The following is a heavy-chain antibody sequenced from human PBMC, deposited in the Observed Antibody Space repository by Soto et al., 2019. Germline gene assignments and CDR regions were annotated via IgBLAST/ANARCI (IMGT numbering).Heavy chain of an antibody. J-gene: IGHJ3*02. CDR3: ARRRAYPLPVAFDI. CDR1: GGSISSSSYY. V-gene: IGHV4-39*01. CDR2: IYYSGST. Sequence: QLQLQESGPGLVKPSETLSLTCTVSGGSISSSSYYWGWIRQPPGKGLEWIGSIYYSGSTYYNPSLKSRVTISVDTSKNQFSLKLSSVTAADTAVYYCARRRAYPLPVAFDIWGQGTMVTVSS.